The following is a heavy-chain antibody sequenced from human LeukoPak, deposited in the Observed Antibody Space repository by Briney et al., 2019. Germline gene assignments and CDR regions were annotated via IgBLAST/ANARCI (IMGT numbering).Heavy chain of an antibody. CDR3: ARHWTGTKSFDY. J-gene: IGHJ4*02. CDR2: FGGGGNT. D-gene: IGHD1-14*01. V-gene: IGHV3-23*01. Sequence: PGGCLRLSCAASVFIFSTYSMGWVRQAPWTGLEWVSAFGGGGNTYYADSVKGRFTISRDNSKNTLYLQMNSLRVEDTAVYYCARHWTGTKSFDYWGQGTLVTVSS. CDR1: VFIFSTYS.